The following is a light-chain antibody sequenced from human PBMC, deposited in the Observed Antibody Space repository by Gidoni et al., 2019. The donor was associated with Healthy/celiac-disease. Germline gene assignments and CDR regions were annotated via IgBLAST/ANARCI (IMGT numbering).Light chain of an antibody. CDR2: AAP. CDR3: QQSYSTPQT. V-gene: IGKV1-39*01. CDR1: QTISSY. Sequence: DTQMTHSPSSLSESVGDRVTTTCRASQTISSYLNWYQQKPGKAPNLLIYAAPSLQSGVPSRFSGGGSGSDFTLTFRSLQPEDFATYYGQQSYSTPQTFGQGTKVEIK. J-gene: IGKJ1*01.